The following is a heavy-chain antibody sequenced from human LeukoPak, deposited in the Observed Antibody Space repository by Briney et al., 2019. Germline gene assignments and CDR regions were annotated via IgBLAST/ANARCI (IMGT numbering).Heavy chain of an antibody. V-gene: IGHV1-24*01. CDR2: FDPEDGET. CDR1: GYTLTELS. J-gene: IGHJ5*02. D-gene: IGHD2-2*01. CDR3: ATVGVVVPAARVRWWFDP. Sequence: ASVEVSCKVSGYTLTELSMHWVRQAPGKGLEWMGGFDPEDGETIYAQKFQGRVTMTEDTSTDTAYMELSSLRSEDTAVYYCATVGVVVPAARVRWWFDPWGQGTLVTVSS.